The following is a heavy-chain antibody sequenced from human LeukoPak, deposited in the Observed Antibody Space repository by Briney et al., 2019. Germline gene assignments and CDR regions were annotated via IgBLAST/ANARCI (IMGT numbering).Heavy chain of an antibody. CDR3: ARDRSSGAFDI. Sequence: ASVKVSCKASGGTFSSYVISWVRQAPGQGLEWMGGIIPLFGTADYAQKFQGRVTITADKSTSTAYMELSSLRSEDTAVYYCARDRSSGAFDIWGQGTMVTVSS. CDR1: GGTFSSYV. D-gene: IGHD6-25*01. V-gene: IGHV1-69*06. J-gene: IGHJ3*02. CDR2: IIPLFGTA.